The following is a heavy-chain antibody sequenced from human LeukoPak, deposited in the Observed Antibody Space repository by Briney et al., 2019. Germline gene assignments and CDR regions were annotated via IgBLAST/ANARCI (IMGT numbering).Heavy chain of an antibody. Sequence: SETLSLTCTVSGGSISSYYWSWIRQPPGKGLEWIGYIYTSGSTNYNPSLKSRVTMSVDTSKNQFSLKLSSVTAADTAVYYCATTIFGVVDGPFDIWGQGTMVTVSS. CDR2: IYTSGST. D-gene: IGHD3-3*01. CDR1: GGSISSYY. CDR3: ATTIFGVVDGPFDI. V-gene: IGHV4-4*08. J-gene: IGHJ3*02.